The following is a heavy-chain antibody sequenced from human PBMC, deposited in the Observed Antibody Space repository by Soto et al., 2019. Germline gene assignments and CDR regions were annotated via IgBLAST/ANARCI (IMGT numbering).Heavy chain of an antibody. J-gene: IGHJ4*02. CDR3: ASHYYGSGSPLGY. CDR2: IYYSGST. Sequence: SETLSLTCTVSGGSIRIYYWSWIRQPPGKGLEWIGYIYYSGSTNYNPSLKSRVTISVDTSKNQFSLKFSSVTAADTAVYYCASHYYGSGSPLGYWGQGTLVTVS. D-gene: IGHD3-10*01. CDR1: GGSIRIYY. V-gene: IGHV4-59*08.